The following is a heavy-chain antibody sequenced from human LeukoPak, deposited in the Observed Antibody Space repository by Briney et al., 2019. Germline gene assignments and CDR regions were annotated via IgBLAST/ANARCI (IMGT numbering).Heavy chain of an antibody. CDR3: AIRQSGRYFDWLAYPNYYYMDV. D-gene: IGHD3-9*01. CDR1: GGSFSGYY. J-gene: IGHJ6*03. V-gene: IGHV4-34*01. Sequence: PSETLSLTCAVYGGSFSGYYWSWIRQPPGKGLEWIGEINHSGSTNYNPSLKSRVTISVDTSKNQFSLKLSSVTAADTAVYYCAIRQSGRYFDWLAYPNYYYMDVWGKGTTVTISS. CDR2: INHSGST.